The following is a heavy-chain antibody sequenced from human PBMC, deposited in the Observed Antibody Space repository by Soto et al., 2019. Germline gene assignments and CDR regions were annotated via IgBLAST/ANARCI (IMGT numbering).Heavy chain of an antibody. CDR2: MNPNSGIT. Sequence: QVQLVQSGAEVKEPGASVKVSCKTSVYTFTSLDINWVRQTTGQGLEWMGWMNPNSGITGYAERFQGRGTMTRDTSMSTAYMELSSLTSEDTAVYYCARGIAAGYDFWGQGTLVTVSS. D-gene: IGHD2-15*01. V-gene: IGHV1-8*01. CDR3: ARGIAAGYDF. J-gene: IGHJ4*02. CDR1: VYTFTSLD.